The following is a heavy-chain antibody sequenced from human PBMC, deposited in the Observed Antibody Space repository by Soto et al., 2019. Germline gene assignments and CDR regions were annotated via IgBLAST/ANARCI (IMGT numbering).Heavy chain of an antibody. CDR2: IKSKTDGGTT. D-gene: IGHD2-8*01. CDR1: GFTFSNAW. V-gene: IGHV3-15*01. Sequence: GGSLRLSCAASGFTFSNAWMSWVRQAPGKGLEWVGRIKSKTDGGTTDYAAPVKGRFTISRDDSKNTLYLQMNSLKTEDTAVYYCTTGPLLVYAISFHYYYYMDVWGKGTTVTVSS. J-gene: IGHJ6*03. CDR3: TTGPLLVYAISFHYYYYMDV.